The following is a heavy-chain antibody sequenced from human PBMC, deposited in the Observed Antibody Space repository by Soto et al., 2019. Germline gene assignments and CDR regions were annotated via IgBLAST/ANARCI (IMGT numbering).Heavy chain of an antibody. D-gene: IGHD6-19*01. CDR3: AKERRVVAVAAPFDY. Sequence: QVQLVESGGGVVQPGRSLRLSCAASGFTFSSYGMHWVRQAPGKGLEWVAVISYDGSNKYYADSVQGRFTISRDNSKRSLYLQMNRLRAEDTAVYYCAKERRVVAVAAPFDYWGQGTLVTVSS. CDR2: ISYDGSNK. J-gene: IGHJ4*02. CDR1: GFTFSSYG. V-gene: IGHV3-30*18.